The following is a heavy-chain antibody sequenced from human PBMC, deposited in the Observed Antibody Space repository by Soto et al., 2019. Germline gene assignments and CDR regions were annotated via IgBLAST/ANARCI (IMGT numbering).Heavy chain of an antibody. CDR3: ARGWGGFYTRRNCPEGYNLDV. Sequence: GASVKVSCKTSGYRFSGYPIHWVRQAPGQRPEWMGDISDASDGSRFSPTFQDRVTFTWDSSASTAHMKLSSLRAEDTAVYYCARGWGGFYTRRNCPEGYNLDVWGQGTTVTVSS. CDR2: ISDASDGS. V-gene: IGHV1-3*01. D-gene: IGHD2-8*01. CDR1: GYRFSGYP. J-gene: IGHJ6*02.